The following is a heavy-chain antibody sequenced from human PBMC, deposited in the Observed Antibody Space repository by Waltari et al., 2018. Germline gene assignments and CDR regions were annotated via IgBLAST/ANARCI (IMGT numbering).Heavy chain of an antibody. CDR2: ISSSSGTI. CDR1: GFTFSGYS. CDR3: ARRYSSGFDY. V-gene: IGHV3-48*04. Sequence: EVQLVESGGGLVQPGGSLRLSCAASGFTFSGYSMNWVRQAPGKGLEWVSYISSSSGTIYYADSVKGRFTSSRDNAKNSLYLQMNSLRAEDTAVYYCARRYSSGFDYWGQGTLVTVSS. D-gene: IGHD6-19*01. J-gene: IGHJ4*02.